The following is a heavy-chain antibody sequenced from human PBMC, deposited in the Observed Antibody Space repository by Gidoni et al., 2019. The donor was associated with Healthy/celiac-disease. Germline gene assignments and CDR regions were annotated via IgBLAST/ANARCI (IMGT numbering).Heavy chain of an antibody. D-gene: IGHD1-20*01. CDR3: AREYNCNDDARNHFDY. CDR2: INSNTENP. V-gene: IGHV7-4-1*02. CDR1: GYTFTSYA. J-gene: IGHJ4*02. Sequence: QVQLVPSGFELTKPGASVKASSKASGYTFTSYAMSWVRQAPGQGIEWMGWINSNTENPTYDQGFTGRVVFSLDTSVSTVYLQISSLKAEDTAVYYCAREYNCNDDARNHFDYWGQGTLVTVSS.